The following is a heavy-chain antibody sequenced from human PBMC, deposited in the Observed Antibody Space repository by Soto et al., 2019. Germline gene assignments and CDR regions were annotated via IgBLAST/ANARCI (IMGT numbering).Heavy chain of an antibody. CDR2: ITGNGATT. Sequence: EVQLLESGGGLVQPGWSLRLSCAASGFTFSSYAMSWVRQAPGKGRDWVSGITGNGATTYYADSVKGRFTISRDISKDTLFLEMNSLTVEDTAVYYCAKSSNGGGVLIRDFDLWGRGTLVTVSS. J-gene: IGHJ2*01. D-gene: IGHD2-8*01. CDR3: AKSSNGGGVLIRDFDL. V-gene: IGHV3-23*01. CDR1: GFTFSSYA.